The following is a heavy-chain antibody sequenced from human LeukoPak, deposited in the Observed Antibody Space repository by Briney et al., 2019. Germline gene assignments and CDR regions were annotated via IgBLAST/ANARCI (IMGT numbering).Heavy chain of an antibody. CDR3: ARGRGCSSTSCYNWFDP. J-gene: IGHJ5*02. V-gene: IGHV4-34*01. D-gene: IGHD2-2*01. CDR2: INHSGST. CDR1: AGSFSGYY. Sequence: KPSETLSLTCAVYAGSFSGYYWSWIRQPPGKGLEWIGEINHSGSTNCNPSLRSRVTISVDTSKNQFSLKLSSVTAADTAVYFCARGRGCSSTSCYNWFDPWGQRTLVTVSS.